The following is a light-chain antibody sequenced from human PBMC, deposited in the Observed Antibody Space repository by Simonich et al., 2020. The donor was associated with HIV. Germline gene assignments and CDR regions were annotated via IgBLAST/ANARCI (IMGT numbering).Light chain of an antibody. CDR2: AAS. CDR1: QSISSY. V-gene: IGKV1-39*01. J-gene: IGKJ2*01. Sequence: DIQMTQSPSSLSASVGDRVTITCRANQSISSYLNWYQQKPGKAPKLLIYAASSLQSGVPSRFSGSGSGTDFTLTISSLQPEDFATYYCQRSYSIPYIFGQGTKLEIK. CDR3: QRSYSIPYI.